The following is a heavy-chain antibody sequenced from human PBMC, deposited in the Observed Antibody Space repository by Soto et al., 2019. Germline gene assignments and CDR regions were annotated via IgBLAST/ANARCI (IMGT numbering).Heavy chain of an antibody. Sequence: GESLKISCKGSGYSFTSYGIGWVRQMPGKGLEWMGIIYPGDSDTRYSPSFQGQVTISADKSISTAYLQWSSLKAPDTAMFYCAGGLRLWSASTLPAFDYWGQGALVPVSS. CDR2: IYPGDSDT. V-gene: IGHV5-51*01. J-gene: IGHJ4*02. D-gene: IGHD3-3*01. CDR1: GYSFTSYG. CDR3: AGGLRLWSASTLPAFDY.